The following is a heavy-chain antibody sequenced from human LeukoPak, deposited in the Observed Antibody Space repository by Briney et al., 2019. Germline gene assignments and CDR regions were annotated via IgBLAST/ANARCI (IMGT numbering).Heavy chain of an antibody. V-gene: IGHV5-51*01. Sequence: GESLKISCQGSGYSFTSYWIGWVRQVPGKGLEWMGIIYPGDSDTRYSPSFQGQVTISADKSISTAYLQWSSLKASDTAMYYCARQVAAAAPRDGDWFDPWGQGTLVTVSS. CDR1: GYSFTSYW. D-gene: IGHD6-13*01. CDR2: IYPGDSDT. CDR3: ARQVAAAAPRDGDWFDP. J-gene: IGHJ5*02.